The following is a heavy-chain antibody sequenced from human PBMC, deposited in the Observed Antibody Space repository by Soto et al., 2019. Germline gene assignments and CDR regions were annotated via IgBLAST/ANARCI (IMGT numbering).Heavy chain of an antibody. V-gene: IGHV4-61*01. J-gene: IGHJ5*02. CDR2: VYYSGST. CDR1: GASVNSENYY. CDR3: ASGVLRFLKWFDP. Sequence: QVQLQESGPGLVKPSETLSLTCTVSGASVNSENYYWSWIRQPPGKGLEWIGYVYYSGSTNYNPSLKSRATISLDTYKNQFSLKMTSIPSAATAFYFCASGVLRFLKWFDPWGQGTLVTVSS. D-gene: IGHD3-3*01.